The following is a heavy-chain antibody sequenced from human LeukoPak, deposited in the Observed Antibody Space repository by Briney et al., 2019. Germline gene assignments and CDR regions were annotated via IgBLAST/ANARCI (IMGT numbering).Heavy chain of an antibody. CDR3: AKGIAGYCSGGSCYLIDY. V-gene: IGHV3-23*01. CDR1: GFMFKSYA. J-gene: IGHJ4*02. D-gene: IGHD2-15*01. CDR2: IHGSGGST. Sequence: GGSLRLSCAASGFMFKSYAMSWVRQAPGKGLEWVSGIHGSGGSTDYADSVKGRFTISRDNSKSTLRLQMDSLRAEDTAVYYCAKGIAGYCSGGSCYLIDYWGQGTLVTVSS.